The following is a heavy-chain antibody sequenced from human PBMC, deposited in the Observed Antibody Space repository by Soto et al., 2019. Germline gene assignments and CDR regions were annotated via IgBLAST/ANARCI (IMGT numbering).Heavy chain of an antibody. D-gene: IGHD1-26*01. CDR3: ARGGSLYWYFDL. CDR1: GFTFSSYA. Sequence: GGSLRLSCAASGFTFSSYAMNWVRQAPGKGLEWVSVISGSGSSTYYADSVKGRFTISRDNSKNTLYVQMNSLRAEDTGVYYCARGGSLYWYFDLWGRGTLVTVSS. V-gene: IGHV3-23*01. J-gene: IGHJ2*01. CDR2: ISGSGSST.